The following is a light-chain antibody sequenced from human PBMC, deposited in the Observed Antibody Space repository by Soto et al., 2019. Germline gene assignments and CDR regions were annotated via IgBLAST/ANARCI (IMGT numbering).Light chain of an antibody. CDR1: SSGVGSYNL. Sequence: QSVLTQPASVSGSPGQSITISCTGTSSGVGSYNLVSWYQQHPGKAPKLMIYEGSKRPSGVSNSFSGSKSGNTASLTISGLQAEDEADYYCCSYAGSSTWVFGGGTKVTVL. CDR3: CSYAGSSTWV. CDR2: EGS. J-gene: IGLJ3*02. V-gene: IGLV2-23*01.